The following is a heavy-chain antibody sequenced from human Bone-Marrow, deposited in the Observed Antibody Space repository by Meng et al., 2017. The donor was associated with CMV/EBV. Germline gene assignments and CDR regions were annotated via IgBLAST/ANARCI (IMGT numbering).Heavy chain of an antibody. V-gene: IGHV3-20*04. CDR3: ARGCCSSTSCSHYYYYGMDV. J-gene: IGHJ6*02. D-gene: IGHD2-2*01. Sequence: GESLKISCAASGFTFDDYGMSWVRQAPGKGLEWVSGINWNGGSTGYADSVKGRFTISRDNAKNSLYLQMNSLRAEDTALYYCARGCCSSTSCSHYYYYGMDVWGQGTTVTVSS. CDR1: GFTFDDYG. CDR2: INWNGGST.